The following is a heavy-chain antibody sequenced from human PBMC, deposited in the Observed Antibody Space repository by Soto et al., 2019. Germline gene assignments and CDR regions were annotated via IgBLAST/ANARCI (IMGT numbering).Heavy chain of an antibody. V-gene: IGHV3-23*01. CDR3: SKADDYYDISVAWYFDL. J-gene: IGHJ2*01. CDR1: GFTFSSYA. Sequence: EVQLLESGGGLVQPGGSLRLSCAASGFTFSSYAMSWVRQAPGKGLEWVSAISGSGGSTYYADSVKGRFTISRDNSKNTLYLPMTSVRAEDTAVYSCSKADDYYDISVAWYFDLWGRGTLVT. CDR2: ISGSGGST. D-gene: IGHD3-22*01.